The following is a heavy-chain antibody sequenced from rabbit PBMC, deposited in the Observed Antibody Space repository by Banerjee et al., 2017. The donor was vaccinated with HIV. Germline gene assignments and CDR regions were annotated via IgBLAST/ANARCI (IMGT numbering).Heavy chain of an antibody. D-gene: IGHD6-1*01. V-gene: IGHV1S40*01. Sequence: QSLEESGGDLVKPGASLTLTCKASGFDFSSTDYICWVRQAPGKGLEWISCIVRSSSDFTYSATWAKGRFTISKTSSTTVTLQMTSLTVADTATYFCARDTASSFSSYGMDLWGQGTLVTVS. CDR3: ARDTASSFSSYGMDL. CDR2: IVRSSSDFT. CDR1: GFDFSSTDY. J-gene: IGHJ6*01.